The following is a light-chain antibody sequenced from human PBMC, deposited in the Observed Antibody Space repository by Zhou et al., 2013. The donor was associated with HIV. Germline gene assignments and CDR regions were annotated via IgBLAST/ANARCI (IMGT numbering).Light chain of an antibody. V-gene: IGKV1-5*03. CDR1: QSINNW. Sequence: DIQMTQSPSTLSASVGDRVIITCRASQSINNWVAWYQQKPGKVPKLLIYKASSLESGVPSRFSGSGYGTDFSLTITNLQPGDLATYYCQQFESFPWTFGQGTKVDI. J-gene: IGKJ1*01. CDR3: QQFESFPWT. CDR2: KAS.